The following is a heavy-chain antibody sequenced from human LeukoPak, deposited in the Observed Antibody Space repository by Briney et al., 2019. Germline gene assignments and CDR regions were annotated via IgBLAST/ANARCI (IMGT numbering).Heavy chain of an antibody. V-gene: IGHV3-23*01. CDR2: VSGSGGST. J-gene: IGHJ4*02. Sequence: GGSLRLSCAASGFTFSSYAMSWVRPAPGKGLELVSGVSGSGGSTYYADSVKGRFTISRDNSKNTLYLQMNSLRAEDTAVYYCAKVGSGGSPADYFDYWGQGNLVTASS. CDR3: AKVGSGGSPADYFDY. CDR1: GFTFSSYA. D-gene: IGHD3-10*01.